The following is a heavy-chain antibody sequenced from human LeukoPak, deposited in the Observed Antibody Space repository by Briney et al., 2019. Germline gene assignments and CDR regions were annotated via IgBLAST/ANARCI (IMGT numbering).Heavy chain of an antibody. D-gene: IGHD3-22*01. V-gene: IGHV3-74*01. J-gene: IGHJ1*01. CDR2: INSDGSST. CDR1: GFTFSSYW. Sequence: PGGSLRLSCAASGFTFSSYWMHWVRQAPGKGLVWVSRINSDGSSTSYADSVKGRFTISRDNAKNTLYLQMNSLRAEDTAVYYCARYDYYDSSGYKIAEYFQHWGQGTLVTVPS. CDR3: ARYDYYDSSGYKIAEYFQH.